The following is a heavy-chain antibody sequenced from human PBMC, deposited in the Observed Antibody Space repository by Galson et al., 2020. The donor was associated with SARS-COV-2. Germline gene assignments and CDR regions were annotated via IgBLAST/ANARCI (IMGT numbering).Heavy chain of an antibody. CDR3: TGLDYGDYGVYFYYYMDV. CDR1: GFTFSNYN. Sequence: GGSLRLSCAASGFTFSNYNMNWVRQAPGKGLEWVSSIISSSRYIYYADSVKGRFTISRDNAKNSLYLQMNSLRAEDTAVYYCTGLDYGDYGVYFYYYMDVWGEGTTVTVSS. CDR2: IISSSRYI. D-gene: IGHD4-17*01. J-gene: IGHJ6*03. V-gene: IGHV3-21*01.